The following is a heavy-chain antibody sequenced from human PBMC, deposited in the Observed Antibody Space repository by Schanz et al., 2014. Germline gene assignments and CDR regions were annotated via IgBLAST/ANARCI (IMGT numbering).Heavy chain of an antibody. CDR2: LTGSGTTT. CDR1: GFSFRKSA. CDR3: AKDLAAVGVVDY. V-gene: IGHV3-23*01. D-gene: IGHD6-13*01. Sequence: EVQLLDSGGGLVQPGGSLRLSCAASGFSFRKSAMSWVRQAPGKGLEWVSALTGSGTTTYYADSVKGRFTISRDNSKNTLDLQMNSLRAEDTAIYYCAKDLAAVGVVDYWGQGSLVTVSP. J-gene: IGHJ4*02.